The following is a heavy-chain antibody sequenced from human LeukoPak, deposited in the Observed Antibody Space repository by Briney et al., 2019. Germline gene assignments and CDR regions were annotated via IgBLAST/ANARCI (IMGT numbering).Heavy chain of an antibody. Sequence: PSETLSLTCTVSGGSISSYYWSWIRQPPGKGLEWIGYIYYSGSTNYNPSLKSRVTISVDTSKNQFSLKLSSVTAADTAVYYCARSCRILDIVATIRARLGGNGFDIWGQGTMVTVS. J-gene: IGHJ3*02. CDR2: IYYSGST. D-gene: IGHD5-12*01. V-gene: IGHV4-59*01. CDR1: GGSISSYY. CDR3: ARSCRILDIVATIRARLGGNGFDI.